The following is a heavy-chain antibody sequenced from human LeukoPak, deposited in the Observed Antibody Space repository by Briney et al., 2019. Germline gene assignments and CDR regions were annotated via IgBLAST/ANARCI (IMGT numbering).Heavy chain of an antibody. CDR1: GGSISSGSYY. CDR2: IYTSGST. J-gene: IGHJ6*02. Sequence: SETLSLTCTLSGGSISSGSYYWSWIRQPAGKGLEWIGRIYTSGSTNYNPSLKSRVTISVDTSKNQFSLKLSSVTAADTTVYYCARGSLYCTNGVCPYYYYGMDVWGQGTTVTVSS. D-gene: IGHD2-8*01. CDR3: ARGSLYCTNGVCPYYYYGMDV. V-gene: IGHV4-61*02.